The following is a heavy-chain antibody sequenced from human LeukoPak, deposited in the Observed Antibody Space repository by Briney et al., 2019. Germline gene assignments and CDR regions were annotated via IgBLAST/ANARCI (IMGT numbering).Heavy chain of an antibody. Sequence: SETLSLTCTVSGGSVSSGSYYWSWIRQPPGKGLEWIGDIYYSGSTNYNPSLKSRVTISVDTSKNQFSLRLSSVTAADTAVYYCARGLGDHYDSIKTRFDPWGQGTLVTVSS. CDR1: GGSVSSGSYY. D-gene: IGHD3-22*01. CDR2: IYYSGST. J-gene: IGHJ5*02. CDR3: ARGLGDHYDSIKTRFDP. V-gene: IGHV4-61*01.